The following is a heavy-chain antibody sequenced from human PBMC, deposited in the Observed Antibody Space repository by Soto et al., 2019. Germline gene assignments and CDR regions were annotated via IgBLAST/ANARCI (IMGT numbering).Heavy chain of an antibody. CDR3: ARGVTMVRGVIHTPYFDC. CDR2: VYYTGIA. V-gene: IGHV4-59*12. Sequence: SETLSLTCTVSGGSISSYYWSWIRQPPGKGLEWIGFVYYTGIARYNPSLKSRVTISVDTSKNQFSLKLSSVTAADTAVYYCARGVTMVRGVIHTPYFDCWGQGTLVTAPQ. CDR1: GGSISSYY. J-gene: IGHJ4*02. D-gene: IGHD3-10*01.